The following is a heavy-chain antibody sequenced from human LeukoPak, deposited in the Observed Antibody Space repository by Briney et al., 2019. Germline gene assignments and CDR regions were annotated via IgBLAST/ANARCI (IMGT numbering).Heavy chain of an antibody. V-gene: IGHV4-34*01. CDR2: INHSGST. Sequence: NPSETLSLTCAVYGGSFSGYYWSWIRQPPGKGLEWIGEINHSGSTKYNPSLGSRVTMSVDASKDQFSLKLRSVTAADTAVYYCARGSRNYNNNEDADYWGRGTLVTVSS. CDR3: ARGSRNYNNNEDADY. J-gene: IGHJ4*02. D-gene: IGHD4-11*01. CDR1: GGSFSGYY.